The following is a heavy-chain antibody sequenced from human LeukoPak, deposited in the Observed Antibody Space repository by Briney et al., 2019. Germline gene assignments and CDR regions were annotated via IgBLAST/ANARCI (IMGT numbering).Heavy chain of an antibody. D-gene: IGHD2-2*01. CDR3: ARGGFYTSCIYDY. J-gene: IGHJ4*02. CDR2: INHSGST. CDR1: GGSFSGYY. V-gene: IGHV4-34*01. Sequence: SETLSLTCAVYGGSFSGYYWSWIRQPPGKGLEWIGEINHSGSTNYNPSLRSRVTISVDTSKNQFSLKLSSVTAADTAVYYCARGGFYTSCIYDYWGQGTLVTVSS.